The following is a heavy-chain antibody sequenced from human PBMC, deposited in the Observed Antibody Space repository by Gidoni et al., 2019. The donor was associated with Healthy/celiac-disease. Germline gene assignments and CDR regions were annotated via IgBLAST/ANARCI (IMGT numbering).Heavy chain of an antibody. D-gene: IGHD1-26*01. Sequence: EVQLLESGGGLVQPGGSLRLSCAASGFTFSSYAMSWVRQAPGKGLEWVSAISGSGGSTYYADSVKGRFTISRDNSKNTLYLQMNSLRAEDTAVYYCAKDHVEYSGSYYLPFDIWGQGTMVTVSS. V-gene: IGHV3-23*01. J-gene: IGHJ3*02. CDR3: AKDHVEYSGSYYLPFDI. CDR2: ISGSGGST. CDR1: GFTFSSYA.